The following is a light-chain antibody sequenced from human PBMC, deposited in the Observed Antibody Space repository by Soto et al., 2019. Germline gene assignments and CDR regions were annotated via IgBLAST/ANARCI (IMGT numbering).Light chain of an antibody. Sequence: EIRKTQYLDALAVSLGERATINCKSSQSVLYSSNNKNYLVWYQQKPGQPPKLLIYWASTRESGVPDRFSGSGSGTDFTLTISSLQAEDVAVYYCQQYYSTLWTFGQ. CDR1: QSVLYSSNNKNY. CDR2: WAS. J-gene: IGKJ1*01. V-gene: IGKV4-1*01. CDR3: QQYYSTLWT.